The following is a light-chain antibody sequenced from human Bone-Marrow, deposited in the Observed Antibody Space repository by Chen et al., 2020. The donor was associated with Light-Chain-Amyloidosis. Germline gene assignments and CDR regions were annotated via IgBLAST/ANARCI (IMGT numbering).Light chain of an antibody. CDR2: WAS. CDR1: QSLLYSSNKENY. Sequence: DIVMTQSPDSLAVSLGERATIKCKSSQSLLYSSNKENYLAWYQQKPRQSPKLLIYWASTRESGVPDRFSGSGSGTDFTLTISGLQAEDVAVYYCQQYYTTPRTFGPGTKLEIK. CDR3: QQYYTTPRT. J-gene: IGKJ2*01. V-gene: IGKV4-1*01.